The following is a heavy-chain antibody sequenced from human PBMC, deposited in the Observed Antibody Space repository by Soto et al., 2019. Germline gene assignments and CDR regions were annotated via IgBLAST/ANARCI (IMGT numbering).Heavy chain of an antibody. Sequence: QVQLQQWGAGLLKPSETLSPTCAVYGGSFSGYYWSWIRQPPGKGLEWIGESNHVGSTNYNPSLKSRVTMSVDPSKNQFSLRLTSVTAADTAVYYCARVLIAGVTTDWGQGTLVIVSS. CDR1: GGSFSGYY. CDR2: SNHVGST. D-gene: IGHD5-18*01. CDR3: ARVLIAGVTTD. J-gene: IGHJ4*02. V-gene: IGHV4-34*01.